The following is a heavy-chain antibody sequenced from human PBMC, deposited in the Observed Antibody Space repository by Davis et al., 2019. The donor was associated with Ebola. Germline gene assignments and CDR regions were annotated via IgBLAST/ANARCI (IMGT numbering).Heavy chain of an antibody. J-gene: IGHJ4*02. CDR1: GFTFSDHY. CDR2: ISSSSSTI. CDR3: ARDRGDSSGYYYFDY. Sequence: GESLKISCAAYGFTFSDHYMNWVRQAPGKGLEWVSYISSSSSTIYYADSVKGRFTISRDNAKNSLYLQMNSLRDEDTAVYYCARDRGDSSGYYYFDYWGQGTLVTVSS. D-gene: IGHD3-22*01. V-gene: IGHV3-48*02.